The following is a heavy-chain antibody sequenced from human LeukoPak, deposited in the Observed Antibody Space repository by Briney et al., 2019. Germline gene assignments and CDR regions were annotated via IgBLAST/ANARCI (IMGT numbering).Heavy chain of an antibody. Sequence: SETLPLTCAVSGDSISNHIYYWDWIRQTPGKGLKWIGAVYYTGNAYYNPSLKSRVTISVDTSDNRFSLHLSSVNAADTAIYYCARLRALSGHRGAFDIWGQGTLVTVSS. CDR1: GDSISNHIYY. V-gene: IGHV4-39*01. CDR2: VYYTGNA. D-gene: IGHD5/OR15-5a*01. CDR3: ARLRALSGHRGAFDI. J-gene: IGHJ3*02.